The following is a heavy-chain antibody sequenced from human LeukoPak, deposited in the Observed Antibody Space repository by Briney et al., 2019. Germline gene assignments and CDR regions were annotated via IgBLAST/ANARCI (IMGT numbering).Heavy chain of an antibody. Sequence: SETLSLTCTVSGGSISSYHWSWIRQPPGKGLEWIGHIYYTGSTNYNPSLKSRVTISLDTSKNQFSPKLSSVTAADTAVYYCTRSLGVVIHGGMDVWGQGTTVTVSS. CDR1: GGSISSYH. CDR2: IYYTGST. D-gene: IGHD3-3*01. J-gene: IGHJ6*02. V-gene: IGHV4-59*01. CDR3: TRSLGVVIHGGMDV.